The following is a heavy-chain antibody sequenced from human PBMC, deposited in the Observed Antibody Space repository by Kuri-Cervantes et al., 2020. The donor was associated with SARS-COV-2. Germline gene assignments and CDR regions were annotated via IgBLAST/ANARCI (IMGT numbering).Heavy chain of an antibody. V-gene: IGHV3-33*08. CDR2: IWYDGENE. Sequence: GESLKISCVAAGFTFSNYVVHWVRQAPGKGLEWVAVIWYDGENEYYAGSVKGRFTISRDNSKNTVSLHMNSLRAEDTAMYSCARGAANYYYMYVWGKGTTVTVSS. D-gene: IGHD3-16*01. J-gene: IGHJ6*03. CDR1: GFTFSNYV. CDR3: ARGAANYYYMYV.